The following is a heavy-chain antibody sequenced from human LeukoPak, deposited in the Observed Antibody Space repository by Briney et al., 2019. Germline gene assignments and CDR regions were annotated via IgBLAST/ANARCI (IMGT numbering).Heavy chain of an antibody. CDR3: ARGGSIAARPIDY. J-gene: IGHJ4*02. D-gene: IGHD6-6*01. Sequence: GGSLRLSCATSGVTVSGNYMTWVRQAPGKGLEYVSAISSNGGSTYYANSVKGRFTISRDNSKNTLFLQMGSLRAEDMAVYYCARGGSIAARPIDYWGQGTLVTVSS. CDR2: ISSNGGST. V-gene: IGHV3-64*01. CDR1: GVTVSGNY.